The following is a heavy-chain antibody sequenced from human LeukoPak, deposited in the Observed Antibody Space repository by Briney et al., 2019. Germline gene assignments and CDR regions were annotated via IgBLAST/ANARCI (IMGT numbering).Heavy chain of an antibody. V-gene: IGHV4-34*01. Sequence: SETLSLTCAVYGGSFSGYYWSWIRQPPGRGLEWIGEINHSGSTNYNPSLKSRVTISIDTPKNQFSVKLSSVTAADTAVYYCARMYSNYTIYYYYYYMDVWGKGTTVTVSS. CDR2: INHSGST. J-gene: IGHJ6*03. CDR1: GGSFSGYY. CDR3: ARMYSNYTIYYYYYYMDV. D-gene: IGHD4-11*01.